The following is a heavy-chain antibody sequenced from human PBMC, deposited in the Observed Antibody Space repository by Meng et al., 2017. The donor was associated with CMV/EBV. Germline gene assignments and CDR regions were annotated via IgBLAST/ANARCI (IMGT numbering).Heavy chain of an antibody. Sequence: LTCAASGFTFSTSAMSWVRQAPGKGLEWVSAISGSGTSTYYADSVKGRFTISRDNSKNTLYLQMNSLRVEDTAVYYCAKEPSSWYRPSFDYWGQGTLVTVSS. V-gene: IGHV3-23*01. CDR1: GFTFSTSA. CDR3: AKEPSSWYRPSFDY. D-gene: IGHD6-13*01. J-gene: IGHJ4*02. CDR2: ISGSGTST.